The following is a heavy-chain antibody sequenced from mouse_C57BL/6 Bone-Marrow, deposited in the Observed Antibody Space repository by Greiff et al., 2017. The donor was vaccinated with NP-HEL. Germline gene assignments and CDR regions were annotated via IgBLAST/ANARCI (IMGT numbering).Heavy chain of an antibody. CDR2: INPNYGTT. Sequence: VQLQQSGPELVKPGASVKISCKASGYSFTDYNMNWVKQSNGKSLEWIGVINPNYGTTSYNQKFKGKATLTVDQSSSTAYMQLNSLTSEDSAVYYCAGGGPSTIITRCFAYWGQGTLVTVSA. CDR1: GYSFTDYN. CDR3: AGGGPSTIITRCFAY. D-gene: IGHD2-4*01. V-gene: IGHV1-39*01. J-gene: IGHJ3*01.